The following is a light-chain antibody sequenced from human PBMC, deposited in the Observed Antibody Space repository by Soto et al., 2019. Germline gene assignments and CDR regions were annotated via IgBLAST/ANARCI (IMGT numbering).Light chain of an antibody. CDR2: GGS. Sequence: DIVLTQSPGTLSLSPGERATLSCRASQIVSSNHLAWYQQKPGQAPRLLIYGGSSRATGIPVRFSGSGSETDFTLTINRLEPEDFAVYYCQQYGSSPPTFGQGTKVDIK. V-gene: IGKV3-20*01. CDR3: QQYGSSPPT. J-gene: IGKJ1*01. CDR1: QIVSSNH.